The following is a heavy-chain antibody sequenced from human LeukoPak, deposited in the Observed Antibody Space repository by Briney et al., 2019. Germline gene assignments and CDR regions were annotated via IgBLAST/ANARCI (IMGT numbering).Heavy chain of an antibody. CDR3: ARGYWYFDL. V-gene: IGHV4-34*01. J-gene: IGHJ2*01. CDR2: INHSGST. Sequence: PSETLSLTCAVYGGSFGGYYWSWIRQPPGKGLEWIGEINHSGSTNYNPSLKSRVTISVDTSKNQFSLKLSSVTAADTAVYYCARGYWYFDLWGRGTLVTVSS. CDR1: GGSFGGYY.